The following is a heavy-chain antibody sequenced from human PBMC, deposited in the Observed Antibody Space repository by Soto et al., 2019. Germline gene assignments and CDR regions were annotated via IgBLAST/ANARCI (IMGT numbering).Heavy chain of an antibody. D-gene: IGHD3-10*01. CDR2: IYSSGST. CDR1: GGSIESYY. Sequence: PSETLSLTCSVSGGSIESYYWSWIRQSAGKGLEWIGRIYSSGSTNYNPSLNSRVTMSVDTSKNQFSLRLSSVTAADTAVYYCERARGDYGSADYWGQGTLVTVSS. CDR3: ERARGDYGSADY. J-gene: IGHJ4*02. V-gene: IGHV4-4*07.